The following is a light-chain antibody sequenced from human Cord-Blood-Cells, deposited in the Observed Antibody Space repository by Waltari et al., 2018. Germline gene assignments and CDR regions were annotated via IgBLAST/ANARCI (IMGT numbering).Light chain of an antibody. CDR3: QQANSFPT. V-gene: IGKV1-12*01. CDR1: QGLSSW. J-gene: IGKJ1*01. Sequence: DIPMTQSPSSVSASVGDRVTITCRASQGLSSWLAWYQQKPGKAPKLLIYAASSLQIGVPSRFSGSGSGTDFTLTISSLQPEDFATYYCQQANSFPTFGQGTMVQIK. CDR2: AAS.